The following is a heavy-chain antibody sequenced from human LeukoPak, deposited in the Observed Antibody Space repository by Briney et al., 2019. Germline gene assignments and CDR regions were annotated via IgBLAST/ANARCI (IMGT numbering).Heavy chain of an antibody. Sequence: SVKVSCKASGGTFSSYTISWVRQAPGQGLEWMGRIIHILGIANYAQKFRGRVTITADKSTSTAYMELSSLRSEDTAVYYCAIKRDFWSGYYSDSFDYWGQGTLVTVSS. V-gene: IGHV1-69*02. CDR3: AIKRDFWSGYYSDSFDY. J-gene: IGHJ4*02. CDR1: GGTFSSYT. CDR2: IIHILGIA. D-gene: IGHD3-3*01.